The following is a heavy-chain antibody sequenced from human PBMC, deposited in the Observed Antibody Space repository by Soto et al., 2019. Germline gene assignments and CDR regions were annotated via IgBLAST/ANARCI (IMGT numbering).Heavy chain of an antibody. V-gene: IGHV1-46*01. Sequence: ASVKVSCKAAGYTVTSYYMHWVRQPPGQGLEWMGIINPSGGSTSYAQKFQGRVTMTRHTSTSTVYMELSSPRSEDTAVYYCARDRALGYCSGGSCYDQYFQHWGQGTLVTVSS. CDR2: INPSGGST. D-gene: IGHD2-15*01. J-gene: IGHJ1*01. CDR1: GYTVTSYY. CDR3: ARDRALGYCSGGSCYDQYFQH.